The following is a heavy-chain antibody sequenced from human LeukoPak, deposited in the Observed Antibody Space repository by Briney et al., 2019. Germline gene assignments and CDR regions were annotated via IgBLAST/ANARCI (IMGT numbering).Heavy chain of an antibody. CDR1: GGSISSYY. CDR3: ARDLRYCSGGSCYSQGYYYYYMDV. Sequence: PSETLSLTCTVSGGSISSYYWSWIRQPPGKGLDWIGYIYYSGSTNYNPSLKSRVTISVDTSKNQFSLKLSSVTAADTAVYYCARDLRYCSGGSCYSQGYYYYYMDVWGKGTTVTVSS. CDR2: IYYSGST. D-gene: IGHD2-15*01. V-gene: IGHV4-59*01. J-gene: IGHJ6*03.